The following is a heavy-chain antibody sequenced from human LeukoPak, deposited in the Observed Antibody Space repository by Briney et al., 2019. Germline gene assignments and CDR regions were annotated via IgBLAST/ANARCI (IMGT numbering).Heavy chain of an antibody. J-gene: IGHJ5*02. Sequence: ASVKVSCKASGYTFTSYGISWVRQAPGQGLEWMGWISAYNGNTNYAQKLQGRVTMTRNTSISTAYMELSRLRSDDTAVYYCARVPEPNWFDPWGQGTLVTVSS. CDR1: GYTFTSYG. V-gene: IGHV1-18*01. D-gene: IGHD1-14*01. CDR2: ISAYNGNT. CDR3: ARVPEPNWFDP.